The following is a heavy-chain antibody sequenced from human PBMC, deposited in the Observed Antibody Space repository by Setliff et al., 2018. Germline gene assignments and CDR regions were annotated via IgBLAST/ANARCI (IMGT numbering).Heavy chain of an antibody. CDR3: ARGGRDSYGRGHAFDM. Sequence: SETLSLTCNVSGVSFSGHYWTWIRQPPGKGLEWVGYISHRGSTNYSPSLKSRATLSVDTSKNQFSLKLTSVTAADTAVYFCARGGRDSYGRGHAFDMWGQGTMVTVSS. V-gene: IGHV4-59*11. CDR1: GVSFSGHY. D-gene: IGHD5-18*01. CDR2: ISHRGST. J-gene: IGHJ3*02.